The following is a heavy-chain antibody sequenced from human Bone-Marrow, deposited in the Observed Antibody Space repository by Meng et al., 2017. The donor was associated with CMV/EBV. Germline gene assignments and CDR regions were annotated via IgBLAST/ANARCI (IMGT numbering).Heavy chain of an antibody. J-gene: IGHJ4*02. CDR2: ISYSGTT. V-gene: IGHV4-39*07. CDR3: ARDFAIHWFFY. D-gene: IGHD3-9*01. CDR1: GDSISTAKYY. Sequence: TVSGDSISTAKYYWGWIRQSPGKGLEWIGSISYSGTTNYNPSLGGRVTLSLDASKTHFFLNLNSVTAADTAIYYCARDFAIHWFFYWGPGTLVTVSS.